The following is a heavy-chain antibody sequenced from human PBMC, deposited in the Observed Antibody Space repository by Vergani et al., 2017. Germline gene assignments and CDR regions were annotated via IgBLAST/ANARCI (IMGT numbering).Heavy chain of an antibody. CDR1: GGSISSYY. Sequence: QVQLQESGPGLVKPSETLSLTCTVSGGSISSYYWSWIRQPAGKGLEWIGRIYTSGSTNYNPSLKSRVPMSVDTSKTQFSLKLSSVTAADTAVYYCAREIDYGDYDWYFDLWGRGTLVTVSS. J-gene: IGHJ2*01. V-gene: IGHV4-4*07. CDR2: IYTSGST. D-gene: IGHD4-17*01. CDR3: AREIDYGDYDWYFDL.